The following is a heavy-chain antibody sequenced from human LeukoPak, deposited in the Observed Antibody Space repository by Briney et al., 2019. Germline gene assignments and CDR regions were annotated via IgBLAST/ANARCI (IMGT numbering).Heavy chain of an antibody. CDR1: GGSISVSSYY. V-gene: IGHV4-4*07. J-gene: IGHJ6*02. CDR2: IYTSGST. CDR3: TRGASPGGTYV. D-gene: IGHD2-2*01. Sequence: SETLSLTCTVSGGSISVSSYYWSWIRQPAGKGLDWIGRIYTSGSTNYNPSLKSRVTMSLDTSKNQFSLKLRSVTAADTAVYYCTRGASPGGTYVWGQGTTVTVSS.